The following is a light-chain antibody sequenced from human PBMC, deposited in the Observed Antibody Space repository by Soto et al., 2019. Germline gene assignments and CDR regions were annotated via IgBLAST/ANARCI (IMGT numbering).Light chain of an antibody. CDR2: GAS. Sequence: EIVFTQSPGTLSFSPGERATLSCRASQSVSSNLAWYQQKPGQAPRLLIYGASTRATGIPARFSGSGFGTEFTLTISSLQSEDFATYYCLQYSGYVPAFGGGTKVDIK. CDR3: LQYSGYVPA. CDR1: QSVSSN. J-gene: IGKJ4*01. V-gene: IGKV3-15*01.